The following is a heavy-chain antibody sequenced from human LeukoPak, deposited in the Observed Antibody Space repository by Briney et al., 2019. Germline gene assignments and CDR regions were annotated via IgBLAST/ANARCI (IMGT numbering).Heavy chain of an antibody. CDR2: ISSRSTYI. V-gene: IGHV3-21*01. CDR3: EVLAGFDPKNDY. CDR1: RFTFSPYS. D-gene: IGHD2-21*01. J-gene: IGHJ4*02. Sequence: GGSLGLSCAASRFTFSPYSMNWVRQAPGKGLEWVSSISSRSTYIYYADSVKGRFTISRDNAKNSLYLQMNSLRAEDTAVYYCEVLAGFDPKNDYWGQGTLVTVSS.